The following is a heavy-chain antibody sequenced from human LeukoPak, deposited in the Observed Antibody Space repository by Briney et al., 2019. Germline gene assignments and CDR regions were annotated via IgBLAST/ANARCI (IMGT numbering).Heavy chain of an antibody. D-gene: IGHD1-26*01. CDR2: IYYSGST. J-gene: IGHJ4*02. CDR1: GGSISSSTYY. CDR3: ARHYSRSWDIY. V-gene: IGHV4-39*01. Sequence: PSQTLSLTCTVSGGSISSSTYYWSWIRQPAGKGLEWIGSIYYSGSTYYNPSLKSRVTISVDTSKNQFSLKLSSVTAADTAVYYCARHYSRSWDIYWGQGTLVTVSS.